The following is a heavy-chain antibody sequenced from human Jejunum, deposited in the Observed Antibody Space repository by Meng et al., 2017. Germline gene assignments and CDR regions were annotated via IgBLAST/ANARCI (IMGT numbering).Heavy chain of an antibody. Sequence: VALQAPGPELVEPSQPPSHTCPVLGASTASGSYHWSWIRQPAGKGLEWMGRIYYTGTTHYNPSLKSRVTISLDTSKNQFALKLSSVTAADTAVYYCASELTNGRYSGWFDPWGQGTLVTVSS. D-gene: IGHD6-19*01. V-gene: IGHV4-61*02. J-gene: IGHJ5*02. CDR2: IYYTGTT. CDR3: ASELTNGRYSGWFDP. CDR1: GASTASGSYH.